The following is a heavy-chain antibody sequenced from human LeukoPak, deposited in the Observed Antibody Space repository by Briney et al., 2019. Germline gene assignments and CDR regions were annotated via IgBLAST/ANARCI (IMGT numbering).Heavy chain of an antibody. CDR1: GFTFSNYW. CDR2: TSRDGSEE. Sequence: GGSLRLSCAASGFTFSNYWMSWVRQAPGKGLEWVARTSRDGSEEYYVGSVKGRFTISRDSAKNSLYLQMNSLRADDTAVYYCAREVGYCSSGTCHSFDYWGQGTLVTVSS. J-gene: IGHJ4*02. V-gene: IGHV3-7*01. CDR3: AREVGYCSSGTCHSFDY. D-gene: IGHD2-15*01.